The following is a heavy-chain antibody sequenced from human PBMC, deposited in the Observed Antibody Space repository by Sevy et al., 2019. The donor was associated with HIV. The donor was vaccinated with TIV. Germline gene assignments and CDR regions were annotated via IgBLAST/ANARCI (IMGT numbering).Heavy chain of an antibody. CDR2: ISYDGSNK. CDR3: ARGVPGDSSGYIYYFDY. Sequence: GGSLRLSCAASGFTFSSYAMYWVRQAPGKGLEWVAVISYDGSNKYYADSVKGRFTISRDNSKNTLYLQMNSLRAEDTAVYYCARGVPGDSSGYIYYFDYWGQGTLVTVSS. V-gene: IGHV3-30-3*01. CDR1: GFTFSSYA. J-gene: IGHJ4*02. D-gene: IGHD3-22*01.